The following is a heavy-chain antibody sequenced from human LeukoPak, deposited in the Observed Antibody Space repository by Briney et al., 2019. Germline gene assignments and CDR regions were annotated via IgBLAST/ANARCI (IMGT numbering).Heavy chain of an antibody. CDR2: IYSGGST. CDR1: GFTVSSNY. V-gene: IGHV3-53*01. CDR3: ARVYGGWDYYYAMDV. Sequence: PGGSLRLSCAASGFTVSSNYMSWVRQAPGKGLEWVSVIYSGGSTYYADSVKGRFTISRDNAKNSLYLQMNSLRAEDTAVYYCARVYGGWDYYYAMDVWGQGTTVTVSS. D-gene: IGHD6-19*01. J-gene: IGHJ6*02.